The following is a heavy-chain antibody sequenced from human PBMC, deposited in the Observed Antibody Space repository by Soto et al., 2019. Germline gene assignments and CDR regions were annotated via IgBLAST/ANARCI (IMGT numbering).Heavy chain of an antibody. CDR3: ARPVFAVVLGHYYYMDV. D-gene: IGHD3-3*01. V-gene: IGHV3-23*01. Sequence: EVQLLESGGGLVQPGGSLRLSCATSGFIFTNHGMSWVRQAPGKGLEWVSAISASGGSTHYADSVRGRFTVSRDNIKNMLYLQMNSLRAEDTAEYYCARPVFAVVLGHYYYMDVWGKGTTVTVSS. CDR1: GFIFTNHG. CDR2: ISASGGST. J-gene: IGHJ6*03.